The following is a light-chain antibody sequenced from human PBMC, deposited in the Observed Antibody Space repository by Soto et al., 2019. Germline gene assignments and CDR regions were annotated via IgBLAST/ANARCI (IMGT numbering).Light chain of an antibody. CDR3: QQYGSSIFT. J-gene: IGKJ3*01. Sequence: EIVLTQSPGTLSLSPGERATLSCRASQSVSSSYLGWYQQKPGQAPRLIIYGASSRATGIPDRFSGSGSGTDFTLTISRLEPEDFAVYYCQQYGSSIFTFGPGTKVDIK. V-gene: IGKV3-20*01. CDR2: GAS. CDR1: QSVSSSY.